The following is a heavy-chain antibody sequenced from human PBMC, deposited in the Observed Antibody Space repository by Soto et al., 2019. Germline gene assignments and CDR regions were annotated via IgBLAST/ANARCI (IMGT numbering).Heavy chain of an antibody. V-gene: IGHV1-18*01. D-gene: IGHD3-3*01. CDR2: ISAYNGNT. CDR3: ARDVIGPFNLEWPIKGNEVDAFDI. Sequence: ASVKVSCKASGYTFTSYGISWVRQAPGQGLEWMGWISAYNGNTNYAQKLQGRVTMTTDTSTSTAYMELRSLRSDDTAVYYCARDVIGPFNLEWPIKGNEVDAFDIWGQGTMVTVSS. J-gene: IGHJ3*02. CDR1: GYTFTSYG.